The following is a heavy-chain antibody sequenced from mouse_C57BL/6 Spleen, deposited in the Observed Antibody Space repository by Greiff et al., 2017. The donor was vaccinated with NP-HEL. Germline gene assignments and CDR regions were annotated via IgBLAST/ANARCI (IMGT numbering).Heavy chain of an antibody. CDR1: GYSFTGYF. CDR2: INPYNGDT. J-gene: IGHJ2*01. CDR3: ARNYGSSYVDYFDY. Sequence: VQLQQSGPELVKPGASVKISCKASGYSFTGYFMNWVMQSHGKSLEWIGRINPYNGDTFYNQKFKGKATLTVDKSSSTAHMELRSLTSEDSAVYYCARNYGSSYVDYFDYWGQGTTLTVSS. D-gene: IGHD1-1*01. V-gene: IGHV1-20*01.